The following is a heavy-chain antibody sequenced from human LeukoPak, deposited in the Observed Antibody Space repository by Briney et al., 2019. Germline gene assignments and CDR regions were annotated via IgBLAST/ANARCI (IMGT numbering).Heavy chain of an antibody. Sequence: PGRSLRLSCAASGFTFSSYGMHWVRQAPGEGLEWVAVIWYDGSNKYYADSVKGRFTISRDNSKNTLYLQMNSLRAEDTAVYYCAREYYYDSSGPIDYWGQGTLVTVSS. J-gene: IGHJ4*02. D-gene: IGHD3-22*01. CDR3: AREYYYDSSGPIDY. V-gene: IGHV3-33*01. CDR2: IWYDGSNK. CDR1: GFTFSSYG.